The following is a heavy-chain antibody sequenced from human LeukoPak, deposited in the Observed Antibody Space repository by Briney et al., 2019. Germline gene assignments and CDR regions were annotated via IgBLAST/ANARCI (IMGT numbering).Heavy chain of an antibody. J-gene: IGHJ4*02. CDR3: GGINLDTASSSWVY. CDR2: IIPMLGRA. Sequence: SVKVSCKASGGSFSSYTISWVRQAPGQGLEWVGRIIPMLGRANYAQKVQGRVTITADKATSKANMDLNRQRAEDAAVDEFGGINLDTASSSWVYWGQGTLVTVSS. D-gene: IGHD6-6*01. V-gene: IGHV1-69*02. CDR1: GGSFSSYT.